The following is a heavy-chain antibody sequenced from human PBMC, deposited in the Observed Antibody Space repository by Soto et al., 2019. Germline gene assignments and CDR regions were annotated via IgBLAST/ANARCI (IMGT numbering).Heavy chain of an antibody. CDR3: ARTYDSNGYANEFDS. CDR2: IYDNGIT. D-gene: IGHD3-22*01. J-gene: IGHJ4*02. Sequence: QVVLQESGPGLVKPSETLSLTCSVSGRSITSYYWSWVRQPPGKGLEWIGYIYDNGITSQNPSLKSRVTISADTSQHQFSLKLTSVTGADTAVYYCARTYDSNGYANEFDSWGQGMLVTVTS. V-gene: IGHV4-59*12. CDR1: GRSITSYY.